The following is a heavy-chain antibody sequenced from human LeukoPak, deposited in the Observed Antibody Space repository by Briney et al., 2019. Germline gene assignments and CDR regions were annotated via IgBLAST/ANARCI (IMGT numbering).Heavy chain of an antibody. CDR3: IRGTVGAPGNDY. V-gene: IGHV3-74*01. CDR2: IDTDGSFT. J-gene: IGHJ4*02. Sequence: GGSLRLSCAASGFTFSSYWMHWVRQAPGKGLVWVSRIDTDGSFTSYADSVRGRFTISRDDAKNTLYLQMSSLRAEDTAVYYCIRGTVGAPGNDYWGQGTLVTVSS. D-gene: IGHD1-26*01. CDR1: GFTFSSYW.